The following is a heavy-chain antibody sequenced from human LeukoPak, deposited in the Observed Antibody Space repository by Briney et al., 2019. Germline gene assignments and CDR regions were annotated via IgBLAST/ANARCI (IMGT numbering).Heavy chain of an antibody. CDR3: ARGPSLLLWFGESDY. CDR1: GYSFTSYW. Sequence: GKSLKISCKGSGYSFTSYWIGWVRQMPGKGLEWMGIIYPGDSDTRYSPSFQGQVTISADKSISTAYLQWSSLKASDTAMYYCARGPSLLLWFGESDYWGQGTLVTVSS. J-gene: IGHJ4*02. D-gene: IGHD3-10*01. CDR2: IYPGDSDT. V-gene: IGHV5-51*01.